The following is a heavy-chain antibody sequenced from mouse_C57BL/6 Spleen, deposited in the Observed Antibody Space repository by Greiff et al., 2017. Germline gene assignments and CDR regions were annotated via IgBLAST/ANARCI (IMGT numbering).Heavy chain of an antibody. CDR2: ISSGSSTI. V-gene: IGHV5-17*01. J-gene: IGHJ2*01. Sequence: EVQVVESGGGLVKPGGSLKLSCAASGFTFSDYGMHWVRQAPEKGLEWVAYISSGSSTIYYADTVKGRFTISRDNANNTLFLQMTSLRSEDTAMYYCARSILLRFDYWGKGTTLTVSS. D-gene: IGHD1-1*01. CDR3: ARSILLRFDY. CDR1: GFTFSDYG.